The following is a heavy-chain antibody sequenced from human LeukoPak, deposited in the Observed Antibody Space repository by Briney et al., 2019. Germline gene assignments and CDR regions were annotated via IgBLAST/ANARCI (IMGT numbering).Heavy chain of an antibody. J-gene: IGHJ5*02. CDR2: ISGSGGST. CDR1: GFTFSSYA. Sequence: PGGSLRLSCAASGFTFSSYAMSWVRQAPGKGLEWVSAISGSGGSTYYADSVKGRFTISRDNSKNTLYLQMNSLRAEDTAVYYCAKDQPTSYGSGSYRGVRRGPNRRNWFDPWGQGTLVTVSS. D-gene: IGHD3-10*01. V-gene: IGHV3-23*01. CDR3: AKDQPTSYGSGSYRGVRRGPNRRNWFDP.